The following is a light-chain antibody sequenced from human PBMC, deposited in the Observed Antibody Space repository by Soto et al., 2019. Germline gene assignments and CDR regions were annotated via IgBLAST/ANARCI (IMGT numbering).Light chain of an antibody. CDR1: SSDVGGYNY. CDR3: SSHAGIINVL. J-gene: IGLJ3*02. V-gene: IGLV2-8*01. CDR2: EVT. Sequence: QFALTQPPSASGSPGQSVTISCTGTSSDVGGYNYVSWYQQHPGKAPKLMIYEVTKRPSGVPDRFSGSKSGNTASLTVSGLLAEDEADYYCSSHAGIINVLFGGGTKLTVL.